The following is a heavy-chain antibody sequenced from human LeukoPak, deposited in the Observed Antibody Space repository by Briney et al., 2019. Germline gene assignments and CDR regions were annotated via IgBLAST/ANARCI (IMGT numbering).Heavy chain of an antibody. CDR1: GGAFSSYA. CDR3: ASAGSDGY. D-gene: IGHD1-26*01. J-gene: IGHJ4*02. Sequence: ASVKVSCKASGGAFSSYAISWVRQAPGQGLEWMGGIIPIFGTANYAQKFQGRVTITADESTSTAYMELRSLRSDDTAVYYCASAGSDGYWGQGTLVTVSS. V-gene: IGHV1-69*13. CDR2: IIPIFGTA.